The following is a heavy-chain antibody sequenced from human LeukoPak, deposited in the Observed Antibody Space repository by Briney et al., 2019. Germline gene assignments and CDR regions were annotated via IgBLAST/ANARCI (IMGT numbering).Heavy chain of an antibody. Sequence: GGSLRLSCAASGFTFSSYAMSWVRQAPGKGLEWVSAISGSGGSTYYADSVKGRFTISGDNSKNTLYLQMNSLRAGDTAVYYCAKGVYCGGDCYWFDYWGQGTLVTVSS. V-gene: IGHV3-23*01. D-gene: IGHD2-21*02. CDR1: GFTFSSYA. CDR3: AKGVYCGGDCYWFDY. CDR2: ISGSGGST. J-gene: IGHJ4*02.